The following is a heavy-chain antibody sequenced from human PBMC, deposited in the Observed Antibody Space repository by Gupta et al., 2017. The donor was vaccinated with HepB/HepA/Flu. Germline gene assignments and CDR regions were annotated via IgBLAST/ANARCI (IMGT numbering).Heavy chain of an antibody. CDR1: GFTFSSHA. CDR2: ITISGHTT. Sequence: EVQLLESGGGLVQPGGSLRLSCAASGFTFSSHAMSWVRQAPGKGLEWVSSITISGHTTYYADSVKGRFTIYRDNSKNTVLLQMNSLRVEDTAVYFCANEIRPNDYWGQGTLVTVSS. J-gene: IGHJ4*02. V-gene: IGHV3-23*01. CDR3: ANEIRPNDY.